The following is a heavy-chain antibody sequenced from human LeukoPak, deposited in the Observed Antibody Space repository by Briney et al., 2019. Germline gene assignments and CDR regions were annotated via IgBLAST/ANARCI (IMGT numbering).Heavy chain of an antibody. CDR3: ARRVEWNWYFDL. D-gene: IGHD2-15*01. CDR2: IYSSGST. V-gene: IGHV4-61*02. Sequence: PSETLSLTCTVSGGSISSGSYYWSWIRQPAGKGLEWIGRIYSSGSTNYNPSLKSRVTISVDTSKNQFSLKLSSVTAADTAVYYCARRVEWNWYFDLWGRGTLVTVSS. CDR1: GGSISSGSYY. J-gene: IGHJ2*01.